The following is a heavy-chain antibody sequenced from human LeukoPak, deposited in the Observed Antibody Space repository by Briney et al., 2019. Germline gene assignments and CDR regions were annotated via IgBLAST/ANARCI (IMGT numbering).Heavy chain of an antibody. J-gene: IGHJ5*02. CDR1: RYTFTSYD. V-gene: IGHV1-8*01. Sequence: ASVKDSCKASRYTFTSYDINGVRQATGQGLEWMGWMNPNSGNTGNAQKFQGRVTMTRNTSISTAYMELSSLRSEDTAVYYCARYWSSSWYYWFDPWGQGTLVTVSS. CDR2: MNPNSGNT. D-gene: IGHD6-13*01. CDR3: ARYWSSSWYYWFDP.